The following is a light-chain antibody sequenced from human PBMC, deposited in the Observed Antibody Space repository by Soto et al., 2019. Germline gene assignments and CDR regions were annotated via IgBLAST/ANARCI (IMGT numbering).Light chain of an antibody. CDR2: GAS. CDR1: QSFSSNY. Sequence: EIVLTQSPGTLSLSPGERATLSCRASQSFSSNYLAWYQQKPGQAPRLLIYGASSRATGIPDRFSGSGSGTDFTLTISSLELEDFAVYYCHQYASSSRTFGQGTKVEIK. J-gene: IGKJ1*01. CDR3: HQYASSSRT. V-gene: IGKV3-20*01.